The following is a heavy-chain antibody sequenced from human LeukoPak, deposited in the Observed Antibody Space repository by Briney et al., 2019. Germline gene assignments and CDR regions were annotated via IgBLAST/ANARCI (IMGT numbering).Heavy chain of an antibody. CDR1: GFTFSSYA. D-gene: IGHD3-22*01. J-gene: IGHJ4*02. V-gene: IGHV3-30-3*01. CDR2: ISYDGSNK. CDR3: ARPPYDSSGYYFLLDY. Sequence: GGSLRLSCAASGFTFSSYAMHWVRQAPGKGLEWVAVISYDGSNKYYADSVKGRFTISRDNSKNTLYLQMNSLRAEDTAVYYCARPPYDSSGYYFLLDYWGQGTLVTVSS.